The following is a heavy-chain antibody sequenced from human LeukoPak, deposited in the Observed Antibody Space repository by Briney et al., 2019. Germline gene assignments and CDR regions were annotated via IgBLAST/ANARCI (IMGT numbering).Heavy chain of an antibody. J-gene: IGHJ4*02. CDR3: ARIRRGDKGTYWRPCES. CDR1: ADSLSTYY. V-gene: IGHV4-59*01. D-gene: IGHD2-8*02. CDR2: TSTTGKR. Sequence: SETMSLTCTLSADSLSTYYWSCIRQLPGREMEWIGYTSTTGKRDYNPSLNSRATISVAMSKNLFSLKLISVTTADTASYYCARIRRGDKGTYWRPCESWGQGILATVSS.